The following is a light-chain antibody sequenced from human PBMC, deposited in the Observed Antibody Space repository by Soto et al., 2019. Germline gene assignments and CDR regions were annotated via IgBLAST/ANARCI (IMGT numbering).Light chain of an antibody. CDR2: GAS. V-gene: IGKV3-20*01. J-gene: IGKJ1*01. Sequence: DIVLTQSPGTLSLSPGERATLSCRASQSVNSYYLTWYQHKPGQAPRLLIYGASSRATGIPDRFSGSGSGTDFPLTISRLEPEDFAVYYCQQYGSSSWTFGLGTKV. CDR1: QSVNSYY. CDR3: QQYGSSSWT.